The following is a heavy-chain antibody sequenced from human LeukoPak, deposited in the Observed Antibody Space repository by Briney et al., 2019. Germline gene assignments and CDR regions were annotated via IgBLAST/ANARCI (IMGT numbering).Heavy chain of an antibody. Sequence: GGSLRLSCAASGFTFSRSAMHWVRQAPGKGLEWVAVVSYDGNNKYYADSVKGRFTISRDNSKNTLHLQMNSLRAEDTAVYYCAKELRGEYGNLPPNYFAPWGQGTLVAVSS. D-gene: IGHD4/OR15-4a*01. J-gene: IGHJ5*02. V-gene: IGHV3-30-3*01. CDR1: GFTFSRSA. CDR2: VSYDGNNK. CDR3: AKELRGEYGNLPPNYFAP.